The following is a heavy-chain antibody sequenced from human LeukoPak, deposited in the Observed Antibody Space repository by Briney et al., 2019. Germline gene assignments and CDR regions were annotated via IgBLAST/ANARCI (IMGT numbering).Heavy chain of an antibody. Sequence: GGSLRLSCAASSLTLSNAWMSWVRQAPGKGLEWVGRIKSKTDGVTTDYGAPVKDRFTISRDDSKNTLYLQLHSLKIEDTAVPECRTHAKFLIAVADKWDFYYYMDVWGKGTTVIVSS. CDR1: SLTLSNAW. CDR3: RTHAKFLIAVADKWDFYYYMDV. J-gene: IGHJ6*03. D-gene: IGHD6-19*01. V-gene: IGHV3-15*01. CDR2: IKSKTDGVTT.